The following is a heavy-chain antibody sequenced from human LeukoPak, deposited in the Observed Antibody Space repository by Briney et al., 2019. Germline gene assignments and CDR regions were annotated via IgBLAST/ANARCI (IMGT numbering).Heavy chain of an antibody. Sequence: PGGSLTLSCAASGFTFSSYEVNWVRQAPGKGLEWVSYISSSGSTIYYADSVKGRFTISRDNAKNSLYLQMNSLRAEDTAVYYCARETTMVRGVIDYWGQGTLVTVSS. V-gene: IGHV3-48*03. CDR3: ARETTMVRGVIDY. D-gene: IGHD3-10*01. CDR1: GFTFSSYE. CDR2: ISSSGSTI. J-gene: IGHJ4*02.